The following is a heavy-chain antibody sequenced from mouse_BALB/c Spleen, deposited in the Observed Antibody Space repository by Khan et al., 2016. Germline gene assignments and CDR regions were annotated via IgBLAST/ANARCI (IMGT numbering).Heavy chain of an antibody. CDR3: ARSGYYDY. D-gene: IGHD2-3*01. J-gene: IGHJ2*01. V-gene: IGHV1-26*01. CDR2: ISPYNGDT. Sequence: VQLQQSGPELVKPGASLKISCKASGYSFTGYTMNWVKQSHGEKLEWIGLISPYNGDTSYNQRFTGKATLTVDKSSSTAYMELLRLTSEDSAVYYCARSGYYDYWGQGTTLTVSS. CDR1: GYSFTGYT.